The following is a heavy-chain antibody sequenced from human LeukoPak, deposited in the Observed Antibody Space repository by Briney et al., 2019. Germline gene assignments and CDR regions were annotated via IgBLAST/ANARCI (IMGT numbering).Heavy chain of an antibody. V-gene: IGHV4-59*01. CDR3: AGGAAAGTYYYGMDV. J-gene: IGHJ6*02. CDR1: GVSISSYY. D-gene: IGHD6-13*01. CDR2: IYYSGST. Sequence: SETLSLTCTVSGVSISSYYWSWIRQPPGKGLEWIGYIYYSGSTNYNPSLKSRVTISVDTSKNQFSLKLSSVTAADTAVYYCAGGAAAGTYYYGMDVWGQGTTVTVSS.